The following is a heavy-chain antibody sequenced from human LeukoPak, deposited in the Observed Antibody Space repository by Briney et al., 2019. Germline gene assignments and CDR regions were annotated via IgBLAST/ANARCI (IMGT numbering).Heavy chain of an antibody. V-gene: IGHV3-23*01. J-gene: IGHJ3*02. CDR1: GFTFSSYA. Sequence: PGGSLRLSCAASGFTFSSYAMSWVRQAPGKGLEWVSAISGSGGSTYYPDSVKGRFTISRDNSKNTLYLKMNSLRAEDTAVYYCAKAALRHVLRFLEWSTAAFDIWGQGTMVTVSS. CDR3: AKAALRHVLRFLEWSTAAFDI. CDR2: ISGSGGST. D-gene: IGHD3-3*01.